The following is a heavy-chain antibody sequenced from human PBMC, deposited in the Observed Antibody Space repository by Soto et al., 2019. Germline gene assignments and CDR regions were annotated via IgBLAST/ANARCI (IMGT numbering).Heavy chain of an antibody. CDR1: GFAFGSHT. Sequence: LESGGGLVQPGGSLRLSCAASGFAFGSHTVSWVRQAPGKGLEWVSSISGIGTTKYYAESVKGRFTISRDNSKNTLFLQMNTLRADDTAIYYCAKFLLKGFDHWGQGALVTVSS. J-gene: IGHJ4*02. CDR2: ISGIGTTK. CDR3: AKFLLKGFDH. D-gene: IGHD3-9*01. V-gene: IGHV3-23*01.